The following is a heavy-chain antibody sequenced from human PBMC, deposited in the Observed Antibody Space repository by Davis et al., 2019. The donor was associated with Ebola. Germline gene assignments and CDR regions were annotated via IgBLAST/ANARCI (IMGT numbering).Heavy chain of an antibody. V-gene: IGHV3-23*01. CDR3: ARVGLPGYDLLTPGPFDY. CDR1: GLTFSKYV. CDR2: ISGSGDST. Sequence: PGGSLRLSCAASGLTFSKYVMSWVRQAPGKGLEWVSTISGSGDSTYYAESVKGRFTVSRDNSKNTLYLQMNSLRAEDTAVYYCARVGLPGYDLLTPGPFDYWGQGTLVTVSS. J-gene: IGHJ4*02. D-gene: IGHD3-3*01.